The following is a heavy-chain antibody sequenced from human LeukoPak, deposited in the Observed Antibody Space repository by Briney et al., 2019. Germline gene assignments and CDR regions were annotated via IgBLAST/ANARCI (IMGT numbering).Heavy chain of an antibody. D-gene: IGHD1-26*01. Sequence: QTGGSLRLSCAASGFTFSSYAMHWVRQAPGKGLEWVAVISYDGSNKYYADSVKGRFTISRDNAKDTLYLHMNSLTAEDTAVYYCARGAKWAYYFDYWGQGTLVTVSS. V-gene: IGHV3-30-3*01. CDR1: GFTFSSYA. CDR2: ISYDGSNK. CDR3: ARGAKWAYYFDY. J-gene: IGHJ4*02.